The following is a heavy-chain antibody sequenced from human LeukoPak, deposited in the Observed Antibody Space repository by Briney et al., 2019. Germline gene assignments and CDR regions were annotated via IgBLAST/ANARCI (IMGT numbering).Heavy chain of an antibody. J-gene: IGHJ6*02. CDR2: ISYDGSNK. V-gene: IGHV3-30-3*01. D-gene: IGHD2-2*01. CDR1: GFTFSSYA. Sequence: GGSLRLSCAASGFTFSSYAMHWVRQAPGKGLEWVAVISYDGSNKYYADSVKGRFTISRDNSKNTLYLQMNSLRAEDTAVYYCAKLGYCSSTSCSVTGYYYYYGMDVWGQGTTVTVSS. CDR3: AKLGYCSSTSCSVTGYYYYYGMDV.